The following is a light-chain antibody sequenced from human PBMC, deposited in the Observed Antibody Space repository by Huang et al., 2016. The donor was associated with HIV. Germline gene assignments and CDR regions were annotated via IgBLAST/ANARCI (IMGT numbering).Light chain of an antibody. V-gene: IGKV3-15*01. Sequence: EIVMTQSPASLSVSPGERATLSCRASQSVSTNLAWYQQKPGQAPTRLMYGASTRATGIPVRFSGRGSGTEFTLTISNLQSEDVAVYYCQQYNSWPPRYTFGQGTKLQIK. CDR2: GAS. CDR1: QSVSTN. CDR3: QQYNSWPPRYT. J-gene: IGKJ2*01.